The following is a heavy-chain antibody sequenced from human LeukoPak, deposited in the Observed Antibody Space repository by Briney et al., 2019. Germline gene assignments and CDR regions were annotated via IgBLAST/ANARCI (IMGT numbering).Heavy chain of an antibody. V-gene: IGHV3-43D*04. CDR1: GFTFDDYA. D-gene: IGHD1-26*01. CDR2: ISWDGGST. CDR3: AKAPVGAGPYSFDS. Sequence: PGGSLRLSCAASGFTFDDYAMHWVRQAPGKGLEWVSLISWDGGSTYYADSVKGRFTISRDNSKTSLYLQMTSLRAEDTAWYYCAKAPVGAGPYSFDSWGQGTLVTVSS. J-gene: IGHJ4*02.